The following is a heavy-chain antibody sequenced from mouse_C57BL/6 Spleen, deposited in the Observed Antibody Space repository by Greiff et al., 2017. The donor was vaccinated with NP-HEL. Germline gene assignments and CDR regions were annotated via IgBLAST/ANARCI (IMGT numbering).Heavy chain of an antibody. J-gene: IGHJ2*01. V-gene: IGHV1-82*01. CDR1: GYAFSSSW. CDR3: ARGTLLPAYYFDY. Sequence: VQLQQSGPELVKPGASVKISCKASGYAFSSSWMNWVKQRPGKGLEWIGRIYPGDGDTNYNGKFKGKATLTADKSSSTAYMQLSSLTSEDSAVYFCARGTLLPAYYFDYWGQGTTLTVSS. CDR2: IYPGDGDT. D-gene: IGHD2-1*01.